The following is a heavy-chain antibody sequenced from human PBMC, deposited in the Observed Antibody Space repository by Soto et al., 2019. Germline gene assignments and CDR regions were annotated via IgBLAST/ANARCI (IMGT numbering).Heavy chain of an antibody. D-gene: IGHD3-22*01. V-gene: IGHV3-9*01. CDR2: ISWNSGSI. J-gene: IGHJ3*02. CDR1: GFTFDDYA. Sequence: EVQLVESGGGLVQPGRSLRLSCAASGFTFDDYAMHWVRQAPGKGLEWVSGISWNSGSIGYADSVKGRFTISRDNAKNSLYLQMNSLRAEDTALYYCAKDNEGGVDGMIVVGAFDIWGQGTMVTVSS. CDR3: AKDNEGGVDGMIVVGAFDI.